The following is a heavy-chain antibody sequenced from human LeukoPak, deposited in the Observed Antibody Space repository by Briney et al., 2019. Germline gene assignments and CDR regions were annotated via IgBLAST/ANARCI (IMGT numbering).Heavy chain of an antibody. CDR1: GGPTTSYY. CDR3: ARDTSGYRRGSFDY. CDR2: IYYSGST. J-gene: IGHJ4*02. V-gene: IGHV4-59*01. D-gene: IGHD3-22*01. Sequence: SETLPLTCTVSGGPTTSYYWSWIRQPPGKGLEWIGYIYYSGSTNYNPSLKSRVTISVDTSKNRFSLKLSSLTAADTAVYYCARDTSGYRRGSFDYWGQGTLVTVSS.